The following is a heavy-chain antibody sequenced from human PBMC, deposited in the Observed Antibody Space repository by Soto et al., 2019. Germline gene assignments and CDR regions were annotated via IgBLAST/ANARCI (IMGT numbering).Heavy chain of an antibody. CDR2: IYYSGNT. CDR1: GGSISGGSYY. J-gene: IGHJ4*02. D-gene: IGHD3-22*01. CDR3: ERHYYDSSVCPPGDY. Sequence: PSETLSLTCSISGGSISGGSYYWGWIRQPPGKGLEWIGSIYYSGNTYYNSSLKSRVTISVDTSQNQFSLKLSSVNAADTAVYFCERHYYDSSVCPPGDYWGQGTLVTVS. V-gene: IGHV4-39*01.